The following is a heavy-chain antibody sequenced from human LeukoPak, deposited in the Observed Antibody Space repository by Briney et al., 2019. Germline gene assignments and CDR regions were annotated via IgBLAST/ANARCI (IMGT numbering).Heavy chain of an antibody. CDR3: ARGRCVGSTNCYYFDS. Sequence: ASVKVSCKTSGYNFTNYGISWVRQAPGQGLEWMGWVSGYNGYTNYAQQLQFRVTMTTDSSTSTAYMELRSLRSDDTAVYYCARGRCVGSTNCYYFDSWGQGTLVTVSS. CDR1: GYNFTNYG. V-gene: IGHV1-18*04. CDR2: VSGYNGYT. D-gene: IGHD2-2*01. J-gene: IGHJ4*02.